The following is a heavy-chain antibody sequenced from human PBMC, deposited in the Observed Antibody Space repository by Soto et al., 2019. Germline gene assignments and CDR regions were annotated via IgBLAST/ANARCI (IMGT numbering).Heavy chain of an antibody. Sequence: SETLSLTCTVSGGSISSSSYYWGWIRQPPGKGLEWIGSIYYSGSTYYNPSLKSRVTISVDTSKNQFSLKLSSVTAADTAVYYCAKTYYDYVWGSYRPDAFDIWGQGTMVTVSS. CDR2: IYYSGST. CDR1: GGSISSSSYY. V-gene: IGHV4-39*01. CDR3: AKTYYDYVWGSYRPDAFDI. D-gene: IGHD3-16*02. J-gene: IGHJ3*02.